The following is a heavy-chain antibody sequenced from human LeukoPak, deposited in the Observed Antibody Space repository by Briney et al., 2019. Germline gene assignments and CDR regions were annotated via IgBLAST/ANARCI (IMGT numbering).Heavy chain of an antibody. CDR3: ARAYGDYVSWRLPWAFDI. CDR2: INHSGST. D-gene: IGHD4-17*01. V-gene: IGHV4-34*01. Sequence: SETLSLTCAVYGGSFSGYYWSWIRQPPGKGLEWIGEINHSGSTNYNPSLKSRVTISVDTSKNQFSLKLSSVTAADTAVYYCARAYGDYVSWRLPWAFDIWGQGTMVTVSS. CDR1: GGSFSGYY. J-gene: IGHJ3*02.